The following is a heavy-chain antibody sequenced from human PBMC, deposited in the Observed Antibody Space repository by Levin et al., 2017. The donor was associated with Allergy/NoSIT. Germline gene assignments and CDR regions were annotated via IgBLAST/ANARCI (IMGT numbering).Heavy chain of an antibody. CDR2: INPDGSDK. J-gene: IGHJ4*02. CDR1: GFTFSTYW. Sequence: GGTLRLSCAASGFTFSTYWMTWVRQAPGKGLEWVANINPDGSDKYYVDSVKGRFTISRDDAKNSLYLEMNSLRAEDTAVYYCTRIYCSGGYCSYFDCWGQGTLVTVAS. V-gene: IGHV3-7*04. D-gene: IGHD2-15*01. CDR3: TRIYCSGGYCSYFDC.